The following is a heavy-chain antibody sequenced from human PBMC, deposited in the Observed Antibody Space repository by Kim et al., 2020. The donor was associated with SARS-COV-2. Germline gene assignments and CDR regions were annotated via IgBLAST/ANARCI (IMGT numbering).Heavy chain of an antibody. J-gene: IGHJ6*02. V-gene: IGHV3-33*06. Sequence: GGSLRLSCAASGFTFSSYAMHWVRQAPGKGLEWVAVIWYDGSNKYYADSVKGRFTISRDNSKNTLYLQMNSLRAEDTAVYYCAKDLSEELDYDILTGYYYGMDVWGQGTTVTVSS. D-gene: IGHD3-9*01. CDR1: GFTFSSYA. CDR3: AKDLSEELDYDILTGYYYGMDV. CDR2: IWYDGSNK.